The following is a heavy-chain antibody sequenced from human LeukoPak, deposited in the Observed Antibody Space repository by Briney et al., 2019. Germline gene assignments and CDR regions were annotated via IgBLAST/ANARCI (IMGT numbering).Heavy chain of an antibody. CDR2: IGSSGTTI. J-gene: IGHJ4*02. V-gene: IGHV3-48*03. D-gene: IGHD6-19*01. CDR1: GFPFSIYE. CDR3: ALLAVASDFDY. Sequence: PGGSLRLSCAVSGFPFSIYEMNWVRQAPGKGLEWVSSIGSSGTTIYYADSVKGRFSISRDNAKSSLYLQMNSLRVEDTAVYYCALLAVASDFDYWGQGALVTDSS.